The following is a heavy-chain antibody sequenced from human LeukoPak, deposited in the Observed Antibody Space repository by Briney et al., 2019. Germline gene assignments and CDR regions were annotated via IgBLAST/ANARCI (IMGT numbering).Heavy chain of an antibody. CDR2: ISGSGGGT. D-gene: IGHD3-3*01. CDR3: AKAMPTFRSGVAD. CDR1: GFTFSNYA. V-gene: IGHV3-23*01. J-gene: IGHJ4*02. Sequence: GGSLRLSCAVSGFTFSNYAMSWVRQAPGKGLEWVSAISGSGGGTNYADSVKGRFTMSRDNYKNTLYLQMNSLRAEDTALYYCAKAMPTFRSGVADWGQGTLVTVSS.